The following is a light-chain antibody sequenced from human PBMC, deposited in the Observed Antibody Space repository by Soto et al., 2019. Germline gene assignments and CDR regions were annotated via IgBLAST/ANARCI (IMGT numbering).Light chain of an antibody. CDR3: QQLTSYPRLT. J-gene: IGKJ4*01. CDR1: QGISSY. CDR2: AAS. Sequence: IQLTQSPSSLSASVGDRVTITCRARQGISSYLAWYQQKPGKATKLLIYAASTLQSGVPSRFSGSGSGTDFTLTISSLQPEDFATYYCQQLTSYPRLTFGGGTKVDIK. V-gene: IGKV1-9*01.